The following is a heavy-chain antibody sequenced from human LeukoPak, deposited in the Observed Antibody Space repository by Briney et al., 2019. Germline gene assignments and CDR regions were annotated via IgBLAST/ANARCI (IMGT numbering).Heavy chain of an antibody. Sequence: SVTLSLTCAVSGYSISSGFYWGWIRQPPGKGLEWVGSIYHSGSTYYNPYLKGRVTISVDTSKNQFSLRLSSVTAADTAVYYCARDLGAINLYYFDYWGQGTLVTVSS. CDR2: IYHSGST. V-gene: IGHV4-38-2*02. D-gene: IGHD1-26*01. CDR3: ARDLGAINLYYFDY. CDR1: GYSISSGFY. J-gene: IGHJ4*02.